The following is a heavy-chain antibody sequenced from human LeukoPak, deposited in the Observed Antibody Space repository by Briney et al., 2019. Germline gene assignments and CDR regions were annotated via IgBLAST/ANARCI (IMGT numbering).Heavy chain of an antibody. CDR3: ARACGGDCYLSDY. Sequence: GGSLRLPCAASGFTFSSYSMNWVRQAPGKGLEWVSSISTSSSYIYYADSAKGRFTISRDNAKNSLYLQMNSLRAEDTAVYYCARACGGDCYLSDYWGQGTLVTVSS. CDR2: ISTSSSYI. V-gene: IGHV3-21*06. D-gene: IGHD2-21*02. CDR1: GFTFSSYS. J-gene: IGHJ4*02.